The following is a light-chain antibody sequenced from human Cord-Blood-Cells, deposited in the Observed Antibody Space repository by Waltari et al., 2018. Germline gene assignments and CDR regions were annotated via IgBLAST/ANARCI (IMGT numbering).Light chain of an antibody. CDR3: QQRSNWPRT. V-gene: IGKV3-11*01. Sequence: EIVLTQSPATLSLSPGERATLSCRASQSVSSYLAWYQQKPGQAPRLLIYDASNRATGIPARFSGSGSVTDFTLTSSSLEPEDFAVYDCQQRSNWPRTFGQGTKVEIK. CDR2: DAS. J-gene: IGKJ1*01. CDR1: QSVSSY.